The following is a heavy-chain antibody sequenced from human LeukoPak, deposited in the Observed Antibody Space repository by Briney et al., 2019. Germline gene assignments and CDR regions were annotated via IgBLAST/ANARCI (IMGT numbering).Heavy chain of an antibody. D-gene: IGHD5-18*01. CDR2: ISYDGSNK. J-gene: IGHJ4*02. V-gene: IGHV3-30-3*02. Sequence: GRSLRLSCAASGFTFSSYAMHWVRQAPGKGLEWVAVISYDGSNKYYADSVKGRFTISRDNSKNTLYLQMNSLRAEDTAVYYCAKIGYSYGSGYFDYWGQGTLVTVSS. CDR3: AKIGYSYGSGYFDY. CDR1: GFTFSSYA.